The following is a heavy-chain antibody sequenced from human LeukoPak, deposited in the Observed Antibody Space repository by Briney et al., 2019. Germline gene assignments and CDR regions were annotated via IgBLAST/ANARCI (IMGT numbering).Heavy chain of an antibody. V-gene: IGHV1-69*13. CDR1: GYTFTSYD. CDR2: IIPIFGTA. Sequence: SVKVSCKASGYTFTSYDINWVRQAPGQGLEWMGGIIPIFGTANYAQKFQGRVTITADESTSTAYMELSSLRSEDTAVYYCARDQTRGYSYGYGGSFGMDVWGQGTTVTVS. D-gene: IGHD5-18*01. J-gene: IGHJ6*02. CDR3: ARDQTRGYSYGYGGSFGMDV.